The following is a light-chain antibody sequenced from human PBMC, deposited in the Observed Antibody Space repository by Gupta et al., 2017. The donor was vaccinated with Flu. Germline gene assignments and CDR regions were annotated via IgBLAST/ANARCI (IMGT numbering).Light chain of an antibody. CDR1: QGIASY. J-gene: IGKJ1*01. V-gene: IGKV1-9*01. CDR2: AAS. CDR3: QQLYSYPPT. Sequence: DIQLTQSPSFLSASVGDRVTITCRASQGIASYLAWYHQKPGKAPKLLIYAASTLESGVPSRFSGSGSGTEFTLTISSLQPEDFATYYCQQLYSYPPTFGQGTKVEIK.